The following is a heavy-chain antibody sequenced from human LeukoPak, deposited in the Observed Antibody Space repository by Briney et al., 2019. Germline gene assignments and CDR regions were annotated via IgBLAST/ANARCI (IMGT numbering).Heavy chain of an antibody. D-gene: IGHD3-22*01. Sequence: ASVKVSCRASGYXFTGYYMYWVRQAPGQGLEWVGWINPNSGGTNYAQKFQGSVTMTRDTSISTAYMEVSRLRSDDTAVYYCARATYYYDSSGYYKYWGQGTLVTVSS. CDR1: GYXFTGYY. J-gene: IGHJ4*02. CDR2: INPNSGGT. V-gene: IGHV1-2*02. CDR3: ARATYYYDSSGYYKY.